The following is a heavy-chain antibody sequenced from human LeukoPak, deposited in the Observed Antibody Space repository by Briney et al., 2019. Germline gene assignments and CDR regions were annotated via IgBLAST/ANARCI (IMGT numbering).Heavy chain of an antibody. Sequence: ASVKVSCKASGYTFTGYYMHWVRQAPGQGLEWMGWINPNSGSTSYAQKFQGRVTMTRDTSTSTVYMELSSLRSEDTAVYYCARGRSSGWYRADAFDIWGQGTMVTVSS. V-gene: IGHV1-46*01. CDR1: GYTFTGYY. D-gene: IGHD6-19*01. CDR2: INPNSGST. J-gene: IGHJ3*02. CDR3: ARGRSSGWYRADAFDI.